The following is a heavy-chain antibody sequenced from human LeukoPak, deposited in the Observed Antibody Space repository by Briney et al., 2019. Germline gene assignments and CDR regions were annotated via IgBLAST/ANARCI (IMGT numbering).Heavy chain of an antibody. D-gene: IGHD3-9*01. V-gene: IGHV3-30-3*01. Sequence: GGSLRLSCAASGFTFSSYAMHWVRQAPGKGLEWVAVISYDGSNKYYADSVKGRFTISRDNSKNTLYLQMNSLRAEDTAVYYCARGQRLGSGYYEYYVDYWGQGTLVTVSS. J-gene: IGHJ4*02. CDR3: ARGQRLGSGYYEYYVDY. CDR1: GFTFSSYA. CDR2: ISYDGSNK.